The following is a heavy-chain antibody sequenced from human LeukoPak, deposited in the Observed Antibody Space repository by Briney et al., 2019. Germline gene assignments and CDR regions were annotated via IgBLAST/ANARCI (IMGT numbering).Heavy chain of an antibody. D-gene: IGHD6-13*01. CDR2: MNPNSGNT. CDR3: ARDREEYSSSSFDY. V-gene: IGHV1-8*03. J-gene: IGHJ4*02. CDR1: GYTFTSYD. Sequence: ASVKVSCKASGYTFTSYDINWVRQATGQGLEWMGWMNPNSGNTGYAQKFQGRVTITRNTSISTAYMELSSLRSEDTAVYYCARDREEYSSSSFDYWGQGTLVTVSS.